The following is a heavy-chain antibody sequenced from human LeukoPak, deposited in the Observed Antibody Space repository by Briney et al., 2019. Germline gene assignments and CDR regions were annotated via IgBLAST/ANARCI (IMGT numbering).Heavy chain of an antibody. V-gene: IGHV4-34*01. CDR3: ARHSGWFDAFDI. CDR2: INHSGST. CDR1: GGSFSGYY. Sequence: KASETLSLTCAVYGGSFSGYYWSWIRQPPGKGLEWIGEINHSGSTNYNPSLKGRVTISVDTSKNQFSLKLSSVTAADTAVYYCARHSGWFDAFDIWGQGTMVTVSS. J-gene: IGHJ3*02. D-gene: IGHD6-19*01.